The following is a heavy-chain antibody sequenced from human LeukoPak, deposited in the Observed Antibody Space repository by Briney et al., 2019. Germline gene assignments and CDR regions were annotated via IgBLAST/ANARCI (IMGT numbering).Heavy chain of an antibody. CDR2: IKFDGSST. CDR1: GFTFSSYW. V-gene: IGHV3-74*01. J-gene: IGHJ5*02. CDR3: ARTDGFDP. Sequence: PGGSLRLSCATSGFTFSSYWMHWVRQAPGKGLVWVSRIKFDGSSTSYADSVKGRFTISRDNAKNTLYLQMNSLRAEDTAVYYCARTDGFDPWGQGTLVTVSS.